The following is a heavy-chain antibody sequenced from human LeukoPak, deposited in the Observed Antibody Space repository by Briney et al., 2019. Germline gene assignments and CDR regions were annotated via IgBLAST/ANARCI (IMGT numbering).Heavy chain of an antibody. Sequence: ASVKVSCKASGDTFTSYYMHCVPQAPGQGLEWMGIIDPSGGSTSYAQKFQGRVTMTRDTSTSTVYMELSSLRSEDTAVYYCARTYYYDSSGYRFDYGGQGTLVTVSS. CDR3: ARTYYYDSSGYRFDY. CDR1: GDTFTSYY. J-gene: IGHJ4*02. D-gene: IGHD3-22*01. V-gene: IGHV1-46*01. CDR2: IDPSGGST.